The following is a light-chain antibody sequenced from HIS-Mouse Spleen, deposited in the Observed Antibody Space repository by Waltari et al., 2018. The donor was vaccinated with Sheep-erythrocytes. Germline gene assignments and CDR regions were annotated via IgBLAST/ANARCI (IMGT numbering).Light chain of an antibody. CDR3: SSYTSSSTGV. CDR2: EVR. Sequence: QSALTQPASVSGSPGQSITISCTGTSSDVGGYNYVSWYQQHPGKAPKPMISEVRNRPSGFSNRFSGSKSGNTASLTISGLQAEDEADYYCSSYTSSSTGVFGGGTKLTVL. V-gene: IGLV2-14*01. CDR1: SSDVGGYNY. J-gene: IGLJ2*01.